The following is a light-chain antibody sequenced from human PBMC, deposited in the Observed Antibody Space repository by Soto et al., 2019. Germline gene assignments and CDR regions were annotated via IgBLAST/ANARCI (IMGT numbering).Light chain of an antibody. CDR1: QSVASRN. Sequence: SPGERATLFCRASQSVASRNLAWYQQKSGQAPRLLIYGTSSRATGIPDRFSGSGSGTEFTLTISSLQSEDSAFYYCQQYNKWPITFGQGTRLEIK. CDR2: GTS. J-gene: IGKJ5*01. CDR3: QQYNKWPIT. V-gene: IGKV3D-15*01.